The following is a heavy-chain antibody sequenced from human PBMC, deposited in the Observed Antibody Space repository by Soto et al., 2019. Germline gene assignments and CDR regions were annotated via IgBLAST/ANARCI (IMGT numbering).Heavy chain of an antibody. CDR1: GFTFSSYA. D-gene: IGHD5-18*01. V-gene: IGHV3-23*01. CDR2: ISGSGGST. Sequence: GGSLRLSCAASGFTFSSYAMSWVRQAPGKGLEWVSAISGSGGSTYYADSVKGRFTISRDNSKNTLYLQMNSLRAEDTAVYYCAKGAWIQLWFAVRYYFDYWGQGTLVTVSS. J-gene: IGHJ4*02. CDR3: AKGAWIQLWFAVRYYFDY.